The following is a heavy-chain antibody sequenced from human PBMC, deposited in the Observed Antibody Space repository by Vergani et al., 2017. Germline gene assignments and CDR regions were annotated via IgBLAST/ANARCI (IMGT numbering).Heavy chain of an antibody. CDR3: VRTXGPRVTTSPMFDH. Sequence: EVQLVESGGGLAPPGGSLRLSCAASGFTFSNYWMSWVRQAPGTGLEWLDNIKQDGSEQYYVDSVKGRFTIFRDNAEKSVYLQMNSLRADEDAAVYFCVRTXGPRVTTSPMFDHWGQGTLVIVSS. J-gene: IGHJ4*02. V-gene: IGHV3-7*01. CDR1: GFTFSNYW. D-gene: IGHD4-17*01. CDR2: IKQDGSEQ.